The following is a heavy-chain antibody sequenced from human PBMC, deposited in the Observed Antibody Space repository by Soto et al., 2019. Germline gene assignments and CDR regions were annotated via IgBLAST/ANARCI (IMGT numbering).Heavy chain of an antibody. CDR1: GFTFSSYW. Sequence: GGSLRLSCAASGFTFSSYWMHWVRQAPGKGLVWVSRINSDGSSTSYADSVKGRFTISRDNAKNTLYLQMNSLRAEETAVYYCARGLEYQLLEPVFDYWGQGTLVTVSS. J-gene: IGHJ4*02. CDR3: ARGLEYQLLEPVFDY. CDR2: INSDGSST. V-gene: IGHV3-74*01. D-gene: IGHD2-2*01.